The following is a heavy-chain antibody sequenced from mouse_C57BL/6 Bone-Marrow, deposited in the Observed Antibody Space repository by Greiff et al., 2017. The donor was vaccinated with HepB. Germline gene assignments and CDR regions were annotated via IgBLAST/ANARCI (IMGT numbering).Heavy chain of an antibody. J-gene: IGHJ3*01. V-gene: IGHV1-74*01. D-gene: IGHD2-3*01. CDR3: AMGDGYYAWFAY. CDR1: GYTFTSYW. CDR2: IHPSDSDT. Sequence: QVQLQQPGAELVKPGASVKVSCKASGYTFTSYWMHWVKQRPGQGLEWIGRIHPSDSDTNYNQKFKGKATLTVDKSSSTAYMQLSSLTSEDSAVYYCAMGDGYYAWFAYWGQGTLVTVSA.